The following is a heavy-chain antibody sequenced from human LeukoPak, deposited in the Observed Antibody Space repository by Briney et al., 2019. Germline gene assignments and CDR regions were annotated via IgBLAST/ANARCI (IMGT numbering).Heavy chain of an antibody. CDR3: ARDFQTLVRVQP. V-gene: IGHV3-48*01. Sequence: GGSLRLSCAVSGFIFSSYSMNWVRQAPGQGLEWVSYISGSSSIRYADSVKGRFTISRDNAKNSLYLQMNSLRAEDTPVYSCARDFQTLVRVQPWGQGTLVTVSS. D-gene: IGHD2-8*02. CDR2: ISGSSSI. J-gene: IGHJ1*01. CDR1: GFIFSSYS.